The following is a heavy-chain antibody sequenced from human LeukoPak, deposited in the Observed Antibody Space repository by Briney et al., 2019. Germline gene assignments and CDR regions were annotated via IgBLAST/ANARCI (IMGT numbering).Heavy chain of an antibody. V-gene: IGHV4-61*02. J-gene: IGHJ6*03. D-gene: IGHD3-9*01. CDR2: IYTSGST. Sequence: SQTLSLTCTVSGGSISSGSYYWSWIRQPAGKGLEWIGRIYTSGSTNYNPSLKSRVTISVDTSKNQFSLKLSSVTAADTAVYYCARVDDILTGSPMDVWGKGTTVTVSS. CDR3: ARVDDILTGSPMDV. CDR1: GGSISSGSYY.